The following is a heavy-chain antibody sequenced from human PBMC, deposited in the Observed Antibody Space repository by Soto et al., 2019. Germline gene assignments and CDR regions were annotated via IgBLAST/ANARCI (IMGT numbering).Heavy chain of an antibody. CDR1: GGPFSSYA. Sequence: SVKVSFKASGGPFSSYAISLVRQAPGQGLEWMGGIIPICGTANYAQKFQGRVTITADKSTSTAYMELSSLRSEYTAVYYCARDKGGGYSYYHYGMDVWGQGTTVTVSS. CDR3: ARDKGGGYSYYHYGMDV. CDR2: IIPICGTA. D-gene: IGHD1-1*01. V-gene: IGHV1-69*06. J-gene: IGHJ6*01.